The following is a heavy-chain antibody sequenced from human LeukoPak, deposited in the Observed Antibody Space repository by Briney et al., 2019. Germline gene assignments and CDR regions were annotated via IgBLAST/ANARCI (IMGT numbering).Heavy chain of an antibody. Sequence: TGGSLRLSCAASGFTFSSYEMNWVRQAPGKGLEWVSYISSSGSTIYYADSVKGRFTISRDNAKNSLYLQMNSLRAEDTAVYYCASNYYGSGSYSYNWFDPWDHGTLVTVSS. CDR3: ASNYYGSGSYSYNWFDP. D-gene: IGHD3-10*01. J-gene: IGHJ5*02. V-gene: IGHV3-48*03. CDR2: ISSSGSTI. CDR1: GFTFSSYE.